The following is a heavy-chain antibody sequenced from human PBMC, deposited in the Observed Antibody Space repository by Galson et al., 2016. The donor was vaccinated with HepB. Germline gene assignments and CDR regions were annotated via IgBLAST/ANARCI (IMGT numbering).Heavy chain of an antibody. D-gene: IGHD5-18*01. J-gene: IGHJ6*03. CDR2: IYYSGSS. CDR1: GGSISSGGYY. CDR3: DREGDTAMARRPRTYYYFYIDV. V-gene: IGHV4-31*03. Sequence: TLSLTCTVSGGSISSGGYYWSWNRQFPGKGLEWIGYIYYSGSSYYNPSLKSRVALSVDTSKNQFSLKLSSVTVADTAVYYCDREGDTAMARRPRTYYYFYIDVWGKGTTVTVSS.